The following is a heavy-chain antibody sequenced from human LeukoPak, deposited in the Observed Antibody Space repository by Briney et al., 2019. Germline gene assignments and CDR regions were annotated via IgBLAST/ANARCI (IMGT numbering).Heavy chain of an antibody. V-gene: IGHV4-38-2*01. Sequence: SETLSLTCAVSGYSISSGYYWGWIRQPPGEGLEWIGNIYHSGSPYYNPSLKSRVTISVDTSKNQFSLKVSSVTVADTAVYYCARAQRSYDSSGYLRPYAFDIWGQGTMVTVSS. CDR2: IYHSGSP. CDR1: GYSISSGYY. D-gene: IGHD3-22*01. J-gene: IGHJ3*02. CDR3: ARAQRSYDSSGYLRPYAFDI.